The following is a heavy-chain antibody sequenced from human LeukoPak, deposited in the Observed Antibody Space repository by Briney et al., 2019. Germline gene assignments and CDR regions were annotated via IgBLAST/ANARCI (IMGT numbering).Heavy chain of an antibody. J-gene: IGHJ4*02. Sequence: GGSLRLSCAASGSTFDDYAMHWVRQAPGKGLEWVSGISWNSGSIGYADSVKGRFTISRDNAKNSLYLQMNSLRAEDTALYYCAKSKFSITMIVVAIDYWGQGTLVTVSS. CDR2: ISWNSGSI. CDR3: AKSKFSITMIVVAIDY. D-gene: IGHD3-22*01. V-gene: IGHV3-9*01. CDR1: GSTFDDYA.